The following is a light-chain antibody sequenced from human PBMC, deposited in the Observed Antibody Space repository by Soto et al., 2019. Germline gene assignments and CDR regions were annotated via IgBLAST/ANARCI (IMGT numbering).Light chain of an antibody. CDR2: DAS. CDR3: QQFNSYPLT. CDR1: QGITSA. J-gene: IGKJ4*01. Sequence: AIQLTQSPSSLSASVGDRVTITCRASQGITSALAWYQQKPGKAPKLLIYDASSLESGVPSRFSGSGSGTDFALGISSLQPEEFATYYCQQFNSYPLTFGGGNKVEIK. V-gene: IGKV1-13*02.